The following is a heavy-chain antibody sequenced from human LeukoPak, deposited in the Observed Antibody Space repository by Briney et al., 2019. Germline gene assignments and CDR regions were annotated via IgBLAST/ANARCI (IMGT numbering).Heavy chain of an antibody. D-gene: IGHD1-26*01. J-gene: IGHJ4*02. Sequence: GASVKVSCKASGDTFTGYYMHWVRQTPGQRLEWMGWIKPTSGGTNYEQKFQGRVTMTRDTSISTAYMELSRLRSDDTAVYYCARQVGAYYFDYWGQGTLVTVSS. CDR2: IKPTSGGT. CDR3: ARQVGAYYFDY. V-gene: IGHV1-2*02. CDR1: GDTFTGYY.